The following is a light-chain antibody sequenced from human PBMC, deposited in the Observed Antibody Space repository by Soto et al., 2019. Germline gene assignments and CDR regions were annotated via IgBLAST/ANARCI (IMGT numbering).Light chain of an antibody. V-gene: IGKV1-33*01. CDR1: QGISNY. CDR2: DAS. CDR3: QQYDNLPLT. Sequence: DIQMTQSPSAMSASVGDRVTITCRASQGISNYLNWYQQKPGKAPKLLISDASNLETVVPSRFSGSVSWTDVTFTISSLQPEDMSTYHCQQYDNLPLTFGGGTKVDIK. J-gene: IGKJ4*01.